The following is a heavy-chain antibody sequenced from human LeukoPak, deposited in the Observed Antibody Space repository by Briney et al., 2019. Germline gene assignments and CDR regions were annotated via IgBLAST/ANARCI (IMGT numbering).Heavy chain of an antibody. CDR1: GYTFTGYY. CDR3: AREMGIVVVPAAYNWFDP. V-gene: IGHV1-2*02. J-gene: IGHJ5*02. Sequence: ASVKVSCKASGYTFTGYYMHWVRQAPGQGLEWMGWINPNSGGTSYAQKFQGRVTMTRDTSISTAYMELSRLRSDDTAVYYCAREMGIVVVPAAYNWFDPWGQGTLVTVSS. CDR2: INPNSGGT. D-gene: IGHD2-2*03.